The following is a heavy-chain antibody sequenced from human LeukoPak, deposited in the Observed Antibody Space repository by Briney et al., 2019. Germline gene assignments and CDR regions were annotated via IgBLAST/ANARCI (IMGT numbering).Heavy chain of an antibody. CDR3: ARRHYSSGLDY. D-gene: IGHD6-19*01. V-gene: IGHV4-39*07. Sequence: PSETLSLTCTVSGGSISSSSYYWGWIRQPPGKGLEWIGHVYTSGSTYNPSLKSRATMSVDTSKNQFSLKLNSVTAADTAVYYCARRHYSSGLDYWGQGILVTLSS. CDR1: GGSISSSSYY. CDR2: VYTSGST. J-gene: IGHJ4*02.